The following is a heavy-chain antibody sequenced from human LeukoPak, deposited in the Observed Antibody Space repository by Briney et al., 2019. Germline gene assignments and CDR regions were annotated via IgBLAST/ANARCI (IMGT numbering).Heavy chain of an antibody. V-gene: IGHV1-69*01. CDR3: ASFDKGGYFDY. CDR2: IIPLFGAA. D-gene: IGHD1-26*01. J-gene: IGHJ4*02. Sequence: SVKVSCKASGGTLTSHALSWLRQAPGQGLEWMGGIIPLFGAAQYAQKFQGRVTITADESTRTAHMELSRLRSDDTAVYYCASFDKGGYFDYWGQGTLVTVSS. CDR1: GGTLTSHA.